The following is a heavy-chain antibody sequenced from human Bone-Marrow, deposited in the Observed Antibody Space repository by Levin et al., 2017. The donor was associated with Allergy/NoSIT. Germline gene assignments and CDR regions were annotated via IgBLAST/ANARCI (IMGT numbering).Heavy chain of an antibody. D-gene: IGHD3-10*01. V-gene: IGHV1-24*01. CDR3: ATDPLRRGYFDY. J-gene: IGHJ4*02. CDR2: FDPEDGET. CDR1: GYTLTELS. Sequence: GESLKISCKVSGYTLTELSMHWVRQAPGKGLEWMGGFDPEDGETIYAQKFQGRVTMTEDTSTDTAYMELSSLRSEDTAVYYCATDPLRRGYFDYWGQGTLVTVSS.